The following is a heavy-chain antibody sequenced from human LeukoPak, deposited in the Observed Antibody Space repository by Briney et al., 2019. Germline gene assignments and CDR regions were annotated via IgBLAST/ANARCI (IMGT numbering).Heavy chain of an antibody. CDR1: GGSISSYY. J-gene: IGHJ4*02. CDR2: IYYSGST. V-gene: IGHV4-59*01. D-gene: IGHD3-16*01. Sequence: PSETLSLTCTVSGGSISSYYWSWIRQPPGKGLEWIGYIYYSGSTNYNPSLKSRVTISVDTSKNQFSLKLSSVTAAGTAVYYCAGGDMITFGGSIARWGQGTLVTVSS. CDR3: AGGDMITFGGSIAR.